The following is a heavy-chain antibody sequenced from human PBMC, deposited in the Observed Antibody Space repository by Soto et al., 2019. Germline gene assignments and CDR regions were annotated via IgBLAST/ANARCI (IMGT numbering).Heavy chain of an antibody. Sequence: WWSLRLSCTGSVFTFGNYGMHWCRQAPGKGLEWVASTSYDGNNKYYADSLKGRFTISRDNSKKMVYLQMTSLGPEDTAVYYCAKGGGSARDFDYWGQGALVTVSS. CDR1: VFTFGNYG. D-gene: IGHD1-26*01. CDR3: AKGGGSARDFDY. CDR2: TSYDGNNK. V-gene: IGHV3-30*18. J-gene: IGHJ4*02.